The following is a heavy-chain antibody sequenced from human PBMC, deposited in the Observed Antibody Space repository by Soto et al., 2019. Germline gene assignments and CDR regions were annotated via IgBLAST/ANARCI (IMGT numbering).Heavy chain of an antibody. CDR3: ARGALPGKRRYYFDY. Sequence: QVQLVQSGAEVKKPGSSVTVSCKASGGTFSSYAISWVRQAPGQGLEWMGGIIPIFGTANYAQKFQGRVTITADESTSTADMELSSRRSEDTAVYDCARGALPGKRRYYFDYWGQGTRVTVSS. J-gene: IGHJ4*02. CDR1: GGTFSSYA. D-gene: IGHD1-1*01. CDR2: IIPIFGTA. V-gene: IGHV1-69*01.